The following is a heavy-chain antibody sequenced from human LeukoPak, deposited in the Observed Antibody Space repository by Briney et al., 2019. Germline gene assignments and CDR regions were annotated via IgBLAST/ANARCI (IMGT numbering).Heavy chain of an antibody. D-gene: IGHD1-26*01. CDR1: GFTFSSYS. V-gene: IGHV3-48*04. J-gene: IGHJ4*02. Sequence: PGGSLRLSCAASGFTFSSYSMNWVRQAPGKGLEWVSYISRSGSTIYYADSVKGRFTISRDNAKNSLYLQMNSLRAEDTAVYCCARGAVGATLVDFWGQGTLVTVSS. CDR3: ARGAVGATLVDF. CDR2: ISRSGSTI.